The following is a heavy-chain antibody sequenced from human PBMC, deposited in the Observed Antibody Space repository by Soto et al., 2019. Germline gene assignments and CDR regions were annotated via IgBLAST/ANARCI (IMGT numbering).Heavy chain of an antibody. J-gene: IGHJ5*02. CDR2: ISGSGGST. D-gene: IGHD3-10*01. Sequence: PGGSLRLSCAASGFTFSSYAMSWVRQAPGKGLEWVSAISGSGGSTYYADSVKGRFTISRDNSKNTLYLQMNSLRAEDTAVYYCAKDQIRGVIHNWFDPWGQGTLVTVSS. CDR1: GFTFSSYA. V-gene: IGHV3-23*01. CDR3: AKDQIRGVIHNWFDP.